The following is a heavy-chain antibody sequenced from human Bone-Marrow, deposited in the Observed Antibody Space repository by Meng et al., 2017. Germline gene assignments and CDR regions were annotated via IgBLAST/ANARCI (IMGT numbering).Heavy chain of an antibody. Sequence: SVTVACQASGGTFSSYAISWVRQAPGQGLEWMGGIIPIFGTANYAQKFQGRVTITADESTSTAYMELSSLESEDTAVYYCARSHLCKRWLQFSYWGQGTLVTVSS. CDR1: GGTFSSYA. D-gene: IGHD5-24*01. J-gene: IGHJ4*02. CDR2: IIPIFGTA. V-gene: IGHV1-69*13. CDR3: ARSHLCKRWLQFSY.